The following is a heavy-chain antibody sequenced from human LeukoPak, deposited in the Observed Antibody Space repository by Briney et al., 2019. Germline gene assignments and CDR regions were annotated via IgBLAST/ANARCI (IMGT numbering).Heavy chain of an antibody. V-gene: IGHV3-53*01. CDR2: IYSGGST. CDR1: GFTVSSNY. Sequence: GGSLRLSCGASGFTVSSNYMSWVRQAPGKGLEWVSVIYSGGSTYYADSVKGRFTISRDNSKNTLYLQMNSLRAEDTAVYYCARDPVVGPTNFDSWGQGTLVTVSS. CDR3: ARDPVVGPTNFDS. J-gene: IGHJ4*02. D-gene: IGHD1-26*01.